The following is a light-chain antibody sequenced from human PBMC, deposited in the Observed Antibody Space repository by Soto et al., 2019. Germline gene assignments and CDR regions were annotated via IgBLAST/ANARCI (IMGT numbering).Light chain of an antibody. CDR1: QSLLHSNGYNY. Sequence: DILMTHSPLSLPVTPGYPSSISFSSIQSLLHSNGYNYLDWYLQKPGQSPQLLIYLGSNRASGVPDRFSGSGSGTDFTLKISRVEAEDVGVYYCMQALQTPVFGQGRLLEIK. CDR2: LGS. J-gene: IGKJ5*01. CDR3: MQALQTPV. V-gene: IGKV2-28*01.